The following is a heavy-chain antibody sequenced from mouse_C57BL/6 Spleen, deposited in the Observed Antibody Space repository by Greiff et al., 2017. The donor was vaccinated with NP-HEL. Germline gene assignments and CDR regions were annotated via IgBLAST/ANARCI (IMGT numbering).Heavy chain of an antibody. V-gene: IGHV1-69*01. D-gene: IGHD2-1*01. J-gene: IGHJ4*01. CDR2: IDPSDSYT. CDR1: GYTFTSYW. CDR3: ARYGNPSMDY. Sequence: VQLQQPGAELVMPGASVKLSCKASGYTFTSYWMHWVKQRPGQGLEWIGEIDPSDSYTNYNQKFKGKSTLTVDKSSSTAYMQLSSLTSEDSAVYYCARYGNPSMDYWGQGTSVTVSS.